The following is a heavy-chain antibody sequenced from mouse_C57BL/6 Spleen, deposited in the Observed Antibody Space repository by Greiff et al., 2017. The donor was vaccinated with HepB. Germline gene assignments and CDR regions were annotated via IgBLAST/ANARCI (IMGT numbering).Heavy chain of an antibody. CDR1: GFSLTSYG. D-gene: IGHD2-3*01. V-gene: IGHV2-2*01. J-gene: IGHJ4*01. Sequence: VQLQESGPGLVQPSQSLSITCTVSGFSLTSYGVHWVRQSPGKGLEWLGVIWSGGSTDYNAAFISRLSISKDNSKSQVFFKMNSLQADDTAIYYCARNGKNIGGYYSYAMDYWGQGTSVTVSS. CDR3: ARNGKNIGGYYSYAMDY. CDR2: IWSGGST.